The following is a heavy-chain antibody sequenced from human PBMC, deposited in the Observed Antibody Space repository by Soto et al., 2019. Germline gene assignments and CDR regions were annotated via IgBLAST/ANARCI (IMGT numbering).Heavy chain of an antibody. CDR2: IYYSGST. J-gene: IGHJ4*02. V-gene: IGHV4-30-4*01. D-gene: IGHD5-18*01. Sequence: SETLSLTCSVSGGSISSGYYYWSWIRQPPGKGLEWIGNIYYSGSTNYNPSLKSRVTISVDTSKNQFSLKLSSVTAADTAVYYCARGTGYSYGHGTFDYWGQGTLVTVSS. CDR1: GGSISSGYYY. CDR3: ARGTGYSYGHGTFDY.